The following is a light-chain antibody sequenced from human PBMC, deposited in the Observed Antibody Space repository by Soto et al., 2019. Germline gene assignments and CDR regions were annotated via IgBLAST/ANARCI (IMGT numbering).Light chain of an antibody. V-gene: IGKV1-33*01. CDR1: HDIRNY. J-gene: IGKJ4*01. CDR3: QQYDNLPLT. Sequence: DIQMTQSPSSLSASVGDRVTITCQASHDIRNYLNWYQQKPGQAPKLLIHDASRLQTGVPSRFSGSGSGTDLIFTITSLQPDDIATYHCQQYDNLPLTFGGGTKVEI. CDR2: DAS.